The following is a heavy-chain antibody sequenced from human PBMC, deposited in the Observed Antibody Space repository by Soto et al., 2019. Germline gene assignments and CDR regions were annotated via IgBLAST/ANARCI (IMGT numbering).Heavy chain of an antibody. D-gene: IGHD3-16*01. J-gene: IGHJ4*02. Sequence: QVHLVQSGAEVKKPGASVKVSCKASGFTFTSYAITWVRQDPGQGLEWMGWISAYNGNTNYAQKLQGRVTLTTDTCTSTAYMELGSLTSDDTAVYYCARDFTGWPPDGVDSWGQGTLVTVSS. CDR3: ARDFTGWPPDGVDS. CDR1: GFTFTSYA. V-gene: IGHV1-18*01. CDR2: ISAYNGNT.